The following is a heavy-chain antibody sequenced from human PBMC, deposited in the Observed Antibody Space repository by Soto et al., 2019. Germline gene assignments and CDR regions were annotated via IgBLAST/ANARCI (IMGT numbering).Heavy chain of an antibody. Sequence: ASVKVSCKASGYTFTAYAIHWVLQAPGQRLEWMGWISAGNGDTKYSQNFQGRVAITRDTSASTAYMELSSLRSEDTAVYYCARDNSVIHVRGLLWFGELLISYWGKGNPVPVYS. CDR3: ARDNSVIHVRGLLWFGELLISY. V-gene: IGHV1-3*01. CDR2: ISAGNGDT. CDR1: GYTFTAYA. J-gene: IGHJ4*02. D-gene: IGHD3-10*01.